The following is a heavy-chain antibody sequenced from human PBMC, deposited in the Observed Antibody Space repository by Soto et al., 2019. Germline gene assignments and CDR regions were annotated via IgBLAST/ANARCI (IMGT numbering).Heavy chain of an antibody. V-gene: IGHV1-69*01. CDR2: IIPIFGTA. CDR3: ARRRLRQQQLDS. CDR1: GGTFSTYP. Sequence: QVQLVQSGAEVKKPGSSVKVSCKASGGTFSTYPIIWVRQAPGQGLEWMGGIIPIFGTANYAQKFQGRVAFTADESTTTAYMDVSSLRSKDTAVYYCARRRLRQQQLDSWGQGTLVTVSS. J-gene: IGHJ4*02. D-gene: IGHD6-13*01.